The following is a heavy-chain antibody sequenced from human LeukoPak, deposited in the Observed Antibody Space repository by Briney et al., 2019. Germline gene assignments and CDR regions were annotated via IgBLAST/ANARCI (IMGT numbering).Heavy chain of an antibody. J-gene: IGHJ3*02. D-gene: IGHD3-9*01. CDR1: GYTFTSYG. CDR2: ISAYNGNT. V-gene: IGHV1-18*01. Sequence: ASVKVSCKASGYTFTSYGISWVRQAPGQGLKWMGWISAYNGNTNYAQKLQGRVTMTTDTSTSTAYMELRSLRSDDTAVYYCARALRYFDWLPITAAFDIWGQGTMVTVSS. CDR3: ARALRYFDWLPITAAFDI.